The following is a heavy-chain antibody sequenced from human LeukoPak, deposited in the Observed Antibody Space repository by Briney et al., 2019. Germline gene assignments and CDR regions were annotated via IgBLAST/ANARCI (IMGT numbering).Heavy chain of an antibody. CDR2: IIPIFGTA. CDR1: GGTFSSYA. CDR3: ARDLGCSGGSCYANYYYYGMDV. Sequence: SVKVSCKASGGTFSSYAISWVRQAPGQGLEWMGGIIPIFGTANYAQKFQGRVTITADESTSTAYMELSSLRSEDTAVYYCARDLGCSGGSCYANYYYYGMDVWGQGTTVTVSS. D-gene: IGHD2-15*01. V-gene: IGHV1-69*13. J-gene: IGHJ6*02.